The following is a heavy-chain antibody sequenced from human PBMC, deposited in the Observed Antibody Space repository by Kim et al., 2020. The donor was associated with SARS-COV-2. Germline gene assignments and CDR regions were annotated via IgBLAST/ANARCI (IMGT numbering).Heavy chain of an antibody. D-gene: IGHD3-3*01. V-gene: IGHV1-2*06. CDR1: GYTFTGYY. CDR2: INPNSGGT. Sequence: ASVKVSCKASGYTFTGYYMHWVRQAPGQGLEWMGRINPNSGGTNYAQKFQGRVTMTRDTSISTAYMELSRLTSDDTAVYYCARDFLSGGMADWFDPWGQGTLVTVSS. CDR3: ARDFLSGGMADWFDP. J-gene: IGHJ5*02.